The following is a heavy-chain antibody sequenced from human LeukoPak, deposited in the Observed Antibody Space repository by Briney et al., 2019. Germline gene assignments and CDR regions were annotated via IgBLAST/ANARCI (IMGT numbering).Heavy chain of an antibody. D-gene: IGHD3-3*01. J-gene: IGHJ3*02. CDR3: ARSQTYYDFWSGPSAFDI. V-gene: IGHV4-30-2*01. CDR2: IYHSGST. CDR1: GGSISSGGYY. Sequence: PSETLSLTCTVSGGSISSGGYYWSWIRQPPGKGLEWIGYIYHSGSTYYNPSLKSRVTISVDRSKNQFSLKLSSVTAADTAVYYCARSQTYYDFWSGPSAFDIWGQGTMVTVSS.